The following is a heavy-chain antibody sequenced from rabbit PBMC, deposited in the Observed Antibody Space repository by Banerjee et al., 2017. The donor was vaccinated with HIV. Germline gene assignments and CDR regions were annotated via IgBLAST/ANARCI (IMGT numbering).Heavy chain of an antibody. V-gene: IGHV1S40*01. D-gene: IGHD4-2*01. Sequence: QSLEESGGDLVKPEGSLTLTCTASGFSFSNKYVMCWVRQAPGKGLEWIACINSSSGSTVYATWAKGRFTISKTSSTTVTLQMTSLTAADTATYFCARRADYAGGGNFNLWGPGTLVTVS. CDR2: INSSSGST. CDR3: ARRADYAGGGNFNL. CDR1: GFSFSNKYV. J-gene: IGHJ4*01.